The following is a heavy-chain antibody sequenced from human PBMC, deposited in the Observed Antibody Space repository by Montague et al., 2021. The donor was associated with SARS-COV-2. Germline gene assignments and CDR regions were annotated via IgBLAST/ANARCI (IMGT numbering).Heavy chain of an antibody. Sequence: GGAISRYYWSWIRQPPGKGLEWIGYIYYSGSSNYNPSLKSRGTISRDTSKNQFSLNLNSVTAADGAVYYCASPGGYCSGGSCYYVYWGQGTLVTVSS. CDR3: ASPGGYCSGGSCYYVY. CDR1: GGAISRYY. D-gene: IGHD2-15*01. CDR2: IYYSGSS. V-gene: IGHV4-59*01. J-gene: IGHJ4*02.